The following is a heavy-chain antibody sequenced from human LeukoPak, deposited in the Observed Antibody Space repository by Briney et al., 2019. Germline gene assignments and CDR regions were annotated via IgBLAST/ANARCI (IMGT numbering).Heavy chain of an antibody. CDR2: INHSGST. V-gene: IGHV4-34*01. CDR1: GGSFSGYY. CDR3: ARVANHYDFWSGYCTYYFDY. Sequence: SETLSLTCAVYGGSFSGYYWSWIRQPPGKGLEWIGEINHSGSTNYNPSLKSRVTISVDTSKNQFSLKLSSVTAADTAVYYCARVANHYDFWSGYCTYYFDYWGQGTLVTVSS. J-gene: IGHJ4*02. D-gene: IGHD3-3*01.